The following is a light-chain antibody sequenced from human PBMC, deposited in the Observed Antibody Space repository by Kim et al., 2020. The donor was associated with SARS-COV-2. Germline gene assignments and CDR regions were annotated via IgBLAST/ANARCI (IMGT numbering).Light chain of an antibody. Sequence: EIVLTQSPGTLSLSPGERATLSCRASQSVSSSYLAWYQQKPGQAPRLLIYGASSRATGIPDRFSGSGSGTDFTLTISRLEPEDFAVYYCQKYCSSFTFGPGTKVDIK. V-gene: IGKV3-20*01. CDR3: QKYCSSFT. CDR1: QSVSSSY. CDR2: GAS. J-gene: IGKJ3*01.